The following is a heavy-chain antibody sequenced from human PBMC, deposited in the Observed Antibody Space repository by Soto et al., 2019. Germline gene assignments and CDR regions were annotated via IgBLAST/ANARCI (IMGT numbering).Heavy chain of an antibody. J-gene: IGHJ4*02. CDR2: ISGSGGSGRG. Sequence: GGSLRLSCVGSGFSSRQYAMDWVRPAPGKGREWVSGISGSGGSGRGFYADPVKGRFTISRDNSKNTLYLEMNSLRAEDTAVYYCAKDLDDCSSALDFWGQGTLVTVSS. D-gene: IGHD2-2*01. V-gene: IGHV3-23*01. CDR1: GFSSRQYA. CDR3: AKDLDDCSSALDF.